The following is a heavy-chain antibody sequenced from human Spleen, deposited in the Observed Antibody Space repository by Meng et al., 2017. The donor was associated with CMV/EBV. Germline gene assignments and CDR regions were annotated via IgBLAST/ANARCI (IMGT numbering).Heavy chain of an antibody. Sequence: GGSLRLSCAASGFSFSSYGMHWVRQAPGKGLEWVAFVQYDGNNKYYADSVKGRFTISRDNSKNTLFLQMNSLRADDTAVYHCAKDLGSGYYYGMDVWDQGTTVTVSS. CDR2: VQYDGNNK. V-gene: IGHV3-30*02. J-gene: IGHJ6*02. D-gene: IGHD3-22*01. CDR1: GFSFSSYG. CDR3: AKDLGSGYYYGMDV.